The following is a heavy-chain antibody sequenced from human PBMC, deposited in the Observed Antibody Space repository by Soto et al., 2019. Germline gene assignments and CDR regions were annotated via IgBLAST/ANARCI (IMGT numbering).Heavy chain of an antibody. CDR2: IKSKTDGGTT. D-gene: IGHD2-15*01. CDR3: TTGRYCSGGCCYADWYFGL. J-gene: IGHJ2*01. CDR1: GFTFSNAW. V-gene: IGHV3-15*01. Sequence: GGSLRLSCAASGFTFSNAWMTWVRQAQGKGLEWVGRIKSKTDGGTTDYAAPVKGRFTISRDDSKNTLYLQMNSLKTEDTAVYYCTTGRYCSGGCCYADWYFGLWGRDTLVTVSS.